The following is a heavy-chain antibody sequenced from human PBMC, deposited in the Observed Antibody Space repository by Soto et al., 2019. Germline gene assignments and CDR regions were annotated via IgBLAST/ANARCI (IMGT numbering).Heavy chain of an antibody. J-gene: IGHJ4*02. CDR3: ARGGDYGELEGYFDY. CDR2: IYYSGST. V-gene: IGHV4-31*03. Sequence: QVQLQESGPGLVKPSQTLSLTCTVSGGSISSGGYYWSWIRQHPGKGLEWIGYIYYSGSTYYNPFLKSRVTISVDTSKNQFSLKLSSVTAADTAVYYCARGGDYGELEGYFDYWGQGTLVTVSS. D-gene: IGHD4-17*01. CDR1: GGSISSGGYY.